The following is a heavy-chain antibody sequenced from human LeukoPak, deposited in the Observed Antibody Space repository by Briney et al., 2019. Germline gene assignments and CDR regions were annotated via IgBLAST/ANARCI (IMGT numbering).Heavy chain of an antibody. CDR3: ASYRYSMDAFDI. D-gene: IGHD6-13*01. CDR1: GFTFSSYE. V-gene: IGHV3-48*03. Sequence: PGGSLRLSCAASGFTFSSYEMNWVRQAPGKGLEWVSYISSSGSSIYYADPIKGRFTISRDNAKNSLYLQMNSLRAEDTAVYYCASYRYSMDAFDIWGQGTMVTVSS. CDR2: ISSSGSSI. J-gene: IGHJ3*02.